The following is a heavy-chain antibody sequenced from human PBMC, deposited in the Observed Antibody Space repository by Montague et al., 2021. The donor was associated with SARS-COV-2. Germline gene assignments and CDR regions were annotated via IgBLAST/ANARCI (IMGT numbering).Heavy chain of an antibody. Sequence: SETLSLTCTVSGGSVSSGGYYRSWIRQPPGKGLEWIGYIYYSGSTXYNPSLKSRVTISLDTSKNQFSLKLTSVTAADTAVYYCARVSLAAAATRSDYWGQGTLVIVSS. CDR1: GGSVSSGGYY. J-gene: IGHJ4*02. CDR3: ARVSLAAAATRSDY. V-gene: IGHV4-61*08. D-gene: IGHD6-13*01. CDR2: IYYSGST.